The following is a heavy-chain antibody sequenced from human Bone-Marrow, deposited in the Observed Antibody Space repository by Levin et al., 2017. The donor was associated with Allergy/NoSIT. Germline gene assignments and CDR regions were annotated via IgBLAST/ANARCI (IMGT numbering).Heavy chain of an antibody. CDR3: AGGEGYCSGGSCYSDFDY. Sequence: SQTLSLTCTVSGGSSSDYYWSWIRQPPGRGLEFIGYIYYSGSTRYNPSLKSRVTISVDRSKNQFSLRLNSVTAADTAVYYCAGGEGYCSGGSCYSDFDYWGHGTLVTVSS. V-gene: IGHV4-59*01. D-gene: IGHD2-15*01. CDR2: IYYSGST. CDR1: GGSSSDYY. J-gene: IGHJ4*01.